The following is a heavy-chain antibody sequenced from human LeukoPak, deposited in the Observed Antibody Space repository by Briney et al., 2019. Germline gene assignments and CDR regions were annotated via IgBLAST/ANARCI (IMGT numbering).Heavy chain of an antibody. Sequence: PGGSLRLSCAASGFTFSSYGMHWVRQAPGKGLEWVAFIRYDGSNKYYADSVKGRFTISRDNSKNTLYLQMNSLRAEDTAVYYCAKEGVVGVKTHGWFDPWGQGTLVTVSS. CDR1: GFTFSSYG. CDR3: AKEGVVGVKTHGWFDP. D-gene: IGHD3-3*01. CDR2: IRYDGSNK. V-gene: IGHV3-30*02. J-gene: IGHJ5*02.